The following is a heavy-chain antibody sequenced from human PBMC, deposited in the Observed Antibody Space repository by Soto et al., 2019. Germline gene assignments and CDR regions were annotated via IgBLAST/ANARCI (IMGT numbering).Heavy chain of an antibody. CDR3: ASGLSWGGWFDP. J-gene: IGHJ5*02. D-gene: IGHD2-15*01. Sequence: QLQLQESGSGLVKPSQTLSLTCAVSGGSISSGGYSWSWIRQPPGKGLEWIGYIYHSGSTYYNPSHKRRVTIAVDRSKNQFSLQLSSVTAADTAVYYCASGLSWGGWFDPWGQGTLVTVSS. V-gene: IGHV4-30-2*01. CDR2: IYHSGST. CDR1: GGSISSGGYS.